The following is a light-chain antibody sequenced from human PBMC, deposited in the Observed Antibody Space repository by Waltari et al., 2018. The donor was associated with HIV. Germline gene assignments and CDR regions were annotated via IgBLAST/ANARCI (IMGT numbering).Light chain of an antibody. CDR1: QSISSY. J-gene: IGKJ3*01. Sequence: DIQMTQSPNSLPASVGDRVAITCRASQSISSYLNWYQQKPGKAPNLLIYAASSLHSGVPSRFSGSGSGADYTLTISSLQSEDFATYFCQQTYSPPFTFGPGTTVHIK. CDR2: AAS. V-gene: IGKV1-39*01. CDR3: QQTYSPPFT.